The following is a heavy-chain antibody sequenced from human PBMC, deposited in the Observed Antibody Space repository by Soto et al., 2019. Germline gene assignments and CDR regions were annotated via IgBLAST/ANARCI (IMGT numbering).Heavy chain of an antibody. CDR1: GYTFTSYG. J-gene: IGHJ4*02. D-gene: IGHD3-10*01. V-gene: IGHV1-18*01. CDR3: ARDIPGYYGSGSHFFPGY. Sequence: KAGASVKVSCKASGYTFTSYGISWVRQAPGQGLEWMGWISAYNGNTNYAQKLQGRVTMTTDTSTSTAYMELRSLRSDDTAVYYCARDIPGYYGSGSHFFPGYWGQGTLVTVSS. CDR2: ISAYNGNT.